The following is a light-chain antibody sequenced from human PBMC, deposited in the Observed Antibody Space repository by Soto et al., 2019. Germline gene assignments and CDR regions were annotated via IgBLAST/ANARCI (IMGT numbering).Light chain of an antibody. CDR2: DDN. Sequence: QSVLTQPPSLSAALGQNVTISCSGSSSNIGSNYVSWYHQLPGTAPKLLIYDDNQRPSGIPDRFSASKSGASATLGITGLQIGDEGDYYCGAWETSPSVQCVFGGGTKLTVL. V-gene: IGLV1-51*01. CDR3: GAWETSPSVQCV. J-gene: IGLJ3*02. CDR1: SSNIGSNY.